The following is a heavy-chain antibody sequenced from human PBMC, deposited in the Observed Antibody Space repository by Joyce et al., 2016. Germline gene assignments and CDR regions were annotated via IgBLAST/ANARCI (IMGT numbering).Heavy chain of an antibody. CDR1: GFTFSSYA. J-gene: IGHJ4*02. Sequence: EVQLLESGGGLVQPGGSLRLSCAASGFTFSSYAMSWVRQVSGKGLEWVSTISGSGGSTYYAGSVKGRFTISRDNSKNALYLQMNSLRADDTAVYYCAKDRVLSSIAARGMDSWGQGTPVTVSS. V-gene: IGHV3-23*01. CDR3: AKDRVLSSIAARGMDS. D-gene: IGHD6-6*01. CDR2: ISGSGGST.